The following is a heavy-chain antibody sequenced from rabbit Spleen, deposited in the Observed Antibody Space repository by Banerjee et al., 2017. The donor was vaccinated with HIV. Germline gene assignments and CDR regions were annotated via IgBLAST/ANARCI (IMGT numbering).Heavy chain of an antibody. V-gene: IGHV1S40*01. J-gene: IGHJ6*01. CDR2: IDTGSRGST. D-gene: IGHD8-1*01. CDR1: GFSFSDRDV. Sequence: QSLEESGGGLVKPEGSLTLTCKASGFSFSDRDVMCWVRQAPGKGLEWIGCIDTGSRGSTYYANWAKGRFTISKASSTTVTLQVTSLTAADTATYFCARDTGTSFSSYGMDLWGPGTLVTVS. CDR3: ARDTGTSFSSYGMDL.